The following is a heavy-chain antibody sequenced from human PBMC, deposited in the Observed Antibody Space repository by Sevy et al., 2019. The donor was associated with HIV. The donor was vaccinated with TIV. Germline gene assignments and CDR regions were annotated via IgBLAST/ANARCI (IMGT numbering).Heavy chain of an antibody. D-gene: IGHD2-8*02. Sequence: SETLSLTCGVYGGSFTDYSWTWIRQPPGKGLEWIGEITHSGRTNYSPSFRRRVTMSLDTSRSQFSLRLDSVTAADKAVYYCAGGDFLLVHFEAIFLRAFDSWGEGTMVTVSS. J-gene: IGHJ3*01. V-gene: IGHV4-34*01. CDR1: GGSFTDYS. CDR3: AGGDFLLVHFEAIFLRAFDS. CDR2: ITHSGRT.